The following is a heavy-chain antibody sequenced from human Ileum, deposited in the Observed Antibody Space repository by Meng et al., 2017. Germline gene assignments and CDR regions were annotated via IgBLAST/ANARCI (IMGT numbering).Heavy chain of an antibody. J-gene: IGHJ4*02. D-gene: IGHD3-10*01. CDR1: GFTFSSYA. CDR2: IFDDGDTT. V-gene: IGHV3-23*01. CDR3: AKVLWGVRGPIDPFAI. Sequence: GESLKISCAASGFTFSSYAMSWVRQAPGKGLEWVSTIFDDGDTTHYADSVRGHFIVSRDNSKNTLYLQLNSLRAEDTAIYYCAKVLWGVRGPIDPFAIWGQGTLVTVSS.